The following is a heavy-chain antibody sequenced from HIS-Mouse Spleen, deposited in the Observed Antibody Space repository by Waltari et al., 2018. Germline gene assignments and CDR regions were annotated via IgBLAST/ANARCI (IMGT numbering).Heavy chain of an antibody. CDR1: GYSISSGYY. CDR2: IYHSGST. CDR3: ARDSWAYAIEYFQH. J-gene: IGHJ1*01. D-gene: IGHD2-8*01. V-gene: IGHV4-38-2*02. Sequence: QVQLQESGPGLVKPSETLSLTCTVSGYSISSGYYWGWIRQPPGKGLGWIGSIYHSGSTHYNPALKSRVTISVNTSKNQFSLKLSSVTAADTAVYYCARDSWAYAIEYFQHWGQGTLVTVSS.